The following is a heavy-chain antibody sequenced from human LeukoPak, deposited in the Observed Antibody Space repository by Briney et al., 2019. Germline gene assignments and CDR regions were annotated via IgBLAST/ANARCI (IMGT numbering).Heavy chain of an antibody. CDR2: IYSKGST. CDR3: ARVSSSSGYYFDY. J-gene: IGHJ4*02. Sequence: PSETLSLTCTVSGGSIDGYYWNWIRQPAGRGLEWIGRIYSKGSTNSNPSLRSRITMSVDTSKSQFSLKVSSVTAAGTAVYYCARVSSSSGYYFDYWGQGTLATVSS. V-gene: IGHV4-4*07. D-gene: IGHD6-19*01. CDR1: GGSIDGYY.